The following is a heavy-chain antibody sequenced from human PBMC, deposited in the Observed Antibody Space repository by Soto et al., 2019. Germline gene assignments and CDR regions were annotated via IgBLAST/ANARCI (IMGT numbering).Heavy chain of an antibody. CDR3: ARYSSSSNNFDY. CDR1: GGSISSSSYY. J-gene: IGHJ4*02. CDR2: IYYSGST. D-gene: IGHD6-6*01. Sequence: KPSETLSLTCTVSGGSISSSSYYWGWIRQPPGKGLEWIGSIYYSGSTYYNPPLKSRVTISVDTSKNQFSLKLSSVTAADTAVYYCARYSSSSNNFDYWGQGTLVTVSS. V-gene: IGHV4-39*01.